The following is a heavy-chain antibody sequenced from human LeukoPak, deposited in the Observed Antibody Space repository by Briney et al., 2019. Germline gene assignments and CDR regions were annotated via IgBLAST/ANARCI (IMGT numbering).Heavy chain of an antibody. V-gene: IGHV3-48*02. J-gene: IGHJ4*02. CDR1: GLTFSSYS. CDR2: ISSSSSST. CDR3: ARDIHSSSWYSFDY. Sequence: GGSLRLSCAASGLTFSSYSMNWVRQAPGRGLEWVSYISSSSSSTYYADSVKGRFTISRDNAKNSLYLQMNSLRDEDTAVYYCARDIHSSSWYSFDYWGQGTLVTVSS. D-gene: IGHD6-13*01.